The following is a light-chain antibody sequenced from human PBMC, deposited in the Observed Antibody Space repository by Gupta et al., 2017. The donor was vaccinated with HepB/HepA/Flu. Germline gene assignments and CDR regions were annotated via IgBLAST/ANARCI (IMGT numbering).Light chain of an antibody. V-gene: IGLV2-11*01. CDR3: CSYAGTLYV. J-gene: IGLJ1*01. CDR1: SSDVGGYNR. Sequence: QSALTQPRSVSGSPGQSVTISCTGTSSDVGGYNRVSWYQQHPGKAPKVMIHDVTERPSGVPNRFSGSKSGNTASLTISGLQAEDEADYYCCSYAGTLYVFGSGTRVTV. CDR2: DVT.